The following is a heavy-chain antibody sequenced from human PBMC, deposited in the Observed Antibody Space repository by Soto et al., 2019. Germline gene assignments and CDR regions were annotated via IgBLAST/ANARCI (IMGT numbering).Heavy chain of an antibody. V-gene: IGHV4-59*01. CDR3: ARVHKEELVTVPAAHYDH. D-gene: IGHD2-2*01. CDR1: GGALSSFY. Sequence: QVRLQESGPGLVKSSETLSLTCTVSGGALSSFYWGWIRRHPGKGLEWIGYIYHSGTTRYNSSLKSRVTMSVDSSKNEFSLKLTSVTAADTATYYCARVHKEELVTVPAAHYDHGGHGTLVTVAS. J-gene: IGHJ4*01. CDR2: IYHSGTT.